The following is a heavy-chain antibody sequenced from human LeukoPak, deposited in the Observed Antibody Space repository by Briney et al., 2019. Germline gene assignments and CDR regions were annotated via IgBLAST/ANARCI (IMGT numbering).Heavy chain of an antibody. V-gene: IGHV1-69*13. CDR3: ARGNRLGSSGSYLSPFDY. Sequence: SVKVSCKASGGTFSRYAINWVRQAPGQGLEWMGGLIPTFGTPNYAQKFQGRVTITADESTSTAYMGLSSLRSEDTAVYYCARGNRLGSSGSYLSPFDYWGQGTLVTVSS. CDR2: LIPTFGTP. D-gene: IGHD3-10*01. J-gene: IGHJ4*02. CDR1: GGTFSRYA.